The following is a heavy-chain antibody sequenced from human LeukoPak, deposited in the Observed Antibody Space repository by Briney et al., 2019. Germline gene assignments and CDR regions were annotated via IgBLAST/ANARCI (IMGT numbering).Heavy chain of an antibody. D-gene: IGHD5-24*01. CDR3: ARDLRGMATPYFDY. Sequence: ASVKVSFKSAGYTFTSYGISWVRQAPGQGREWMGWISAYNGSTNYAQKLQGRVTITTDTATSTAYMELRSLRSDDPAVYYCARDLRGMATPYFDYWGQGTLVTVSS. J-gene: IGHJ4*02. CDR2: ISAYNGST. CDR1: GYTFTSYG. V-gene: IGHV1-18*01.